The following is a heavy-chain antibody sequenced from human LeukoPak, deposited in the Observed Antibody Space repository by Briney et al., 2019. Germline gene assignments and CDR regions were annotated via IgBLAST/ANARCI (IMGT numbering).Heavy chain of an antibody. D-gene: IGHD6-19*01. V-gene: IGHV4-59*11. CDR1: GGSISSHY. CDR3: ASSYSSGWYRPFDY. J-gene: IGHJ4*02. CDR2: IYYSGST. Sequence: PSETLSLTCTVSGGSISSHYWSWIRQPPGKGLEWIGYIYYSGSTNYNPSLKSRVTISVDTSKNQFSLKLSSVTAADTAVYYCASSYSSGWYRPFDYWGQGTLVTVSS.